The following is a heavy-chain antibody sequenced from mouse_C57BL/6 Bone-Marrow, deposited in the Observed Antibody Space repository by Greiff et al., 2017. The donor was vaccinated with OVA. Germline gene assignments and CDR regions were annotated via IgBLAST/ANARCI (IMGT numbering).Heavy chain of an antibody. J-gene: IGHJ3*01. CDR2: ISNLAYSI. Sequence: DVMLVESGGGLVQPGGSLKLSCAASGFTFSDYGMAWVRQAPRKGPEWVAFISNLAYSIYYADTVTGRFTISRENAKNTLYLAMSSLRSEDTAMYYCARRDYGSSYVFAYWGQGTLVTVSA. CDR1: GFTFSDYG. V-gene: IGHV5-15*04. D-gene: IGHD1-1*01. CDR3: ARRDYGSSYVFAY.